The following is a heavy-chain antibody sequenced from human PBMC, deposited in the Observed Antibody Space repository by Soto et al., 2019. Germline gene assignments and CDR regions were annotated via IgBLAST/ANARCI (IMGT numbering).Heavy chain of an antibody. D-gene: IGHD3-3*01. CDR1: GGSISSDTW. CDR3: AVREHSRGRFFTDY. CDR2: IYHDGST. Sequence: QVQLQESGPGLVKPSGTLSLTCAVSGGSISSDTWWTWVRQPPGKGLERIGEIYHDGSTAYNPSLMSRLTILVDSSNNQFSLQLTSLTAADTAVYYCAVREHSRGRFFTDYWGQGSLVTVSS. J-gene: IGHJ4*02. V-gene: IGHV4-4*02.